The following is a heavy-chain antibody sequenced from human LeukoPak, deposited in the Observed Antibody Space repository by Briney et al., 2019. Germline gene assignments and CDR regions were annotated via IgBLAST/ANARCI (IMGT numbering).Heavy chain of an antibody. CDR1: GGSISSSSYY. J-gene: IGHJ5*02. CDR3: ARRKPDHCSSTSCYQARNWFDP. CDR2: IYYSGST. Sequence: SETLSLTCTVSGGSISSSSYYWGWIRQPPGKGLEWIGSIYYSGSTYYNPSLKSRITISVDTSKNQFSLKLSSVTAADTAVYYWARRKPDHCSSTSCYQARNWFDPWGQGTLVTVSS. V-gene: IGHV4-39*01. D-gene: IGHD2-2*01.